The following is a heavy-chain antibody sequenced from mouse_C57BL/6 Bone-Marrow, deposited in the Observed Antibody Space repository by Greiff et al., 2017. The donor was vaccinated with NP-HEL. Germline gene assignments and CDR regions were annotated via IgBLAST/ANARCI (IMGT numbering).Heavy chain of an antibody. CDR1: GYTFTSYW. D-gene: IGHD3-2*02. CDR3: ARLQLRLQYYFDY. CDR2: INPSNGGT. V-gene: IGHV1-53*01. J-gene: IGHJ2*01. Sequence: VQLQQPGTELVKPGASVKLSCKASGYTFTSYWMHWVKQRPGQGLEWIGNINPSNGGTNYNEKFKSKATLTVDKSSSTAYMQLSSLTSEDSAVYYCARLQLRLQYYFDYWGQGTTLTVSS.